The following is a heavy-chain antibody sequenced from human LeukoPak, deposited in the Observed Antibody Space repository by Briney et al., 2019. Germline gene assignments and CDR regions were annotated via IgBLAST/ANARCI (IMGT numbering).Heavy chain of an antibody. V-gene: IGHV4-61*02. D-gene: IGHD6-19*01. CDR2: VYTSGSA. J-gene: IGHJ4*02. Sequence: SGTLSLTCTVSVGSISIGAYYLSWIRQPAGKGLEWIGRVYTSGSANYNPSVKSRVSILVGTSKNQFSLEVNFVTAADTAVYYCASEDLAVAGPFAYWGQATLVTVSS. CDR1: VGSISIGAYY. CDR3: ASEDLAVAGPFAY.